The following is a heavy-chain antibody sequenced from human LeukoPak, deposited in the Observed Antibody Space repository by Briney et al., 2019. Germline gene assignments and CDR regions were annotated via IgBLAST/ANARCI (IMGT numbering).Heavy chain of an antibody. D-gene: IGHD2-15*01. V-gene: IGHV3-53*01. J-gene: IGHJ4*02. CDR2: IYSGGST. CDR3: ARRAGEYSHPYDY. CDR1: GFTVSSNY. Sequence: GGSLRLSCAASGFTVSSNYMSWVRQAPGKGLEWVSVIYSGGSTYYADSVKGRFAISRDNSKNTLYLQMNSLTAEDTAVYYCARRAGEYSHPYDYWGQGTLVTVSS.